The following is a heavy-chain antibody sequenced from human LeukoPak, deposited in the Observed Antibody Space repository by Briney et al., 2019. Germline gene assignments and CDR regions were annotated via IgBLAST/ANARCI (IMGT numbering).Heavy chain of an antibody. CDR1: GGTFSSYA. V-gene: IGHV1-8*02. J-gene: IGHJ2*01. D-gene: IGHD5-18*01. CDR2: MNPNSGNT. Sequence: ASVKVSCKASGGTFSSYAISWVRQATGQGLEWMGWMNPNSGNTGYAQKFQGRVTMTRNTSISTAYMELSSLRSEDTAVYYCARYSYGPYWYFDLWGRGTLVTVSS. CDR3: ARYSYGPYWYFDL.